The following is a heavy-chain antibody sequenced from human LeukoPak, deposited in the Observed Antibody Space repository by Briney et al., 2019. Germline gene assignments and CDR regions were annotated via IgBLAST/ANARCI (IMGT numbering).Heavy chain of an antibody. CDR3: ARIDSSSRWYFDL. J-gene: IGHJ2*01. Sequence: SETLSLTCAVYGASFSDYYWSWIRQPPGKGLEWIGEINLSGSTNYNPSLESRVTMSLDTSKNQFSLKLSSVTAADTAVYYCARIDSSSRWYFDLWGRGTLVTVSS. CDR1: GASFSDYY. V-gene: IGHV4-34*01. D-gene: IGHD6-6*01. CDR2: INLSGST.